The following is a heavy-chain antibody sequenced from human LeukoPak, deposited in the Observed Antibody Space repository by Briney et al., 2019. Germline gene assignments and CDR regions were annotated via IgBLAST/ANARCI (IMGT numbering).Heavy chain of an antibody. CDR3: ARDVVPDIVVVVAATPFDY. D-gene: IGHD2-15*01. Sequence: ASVKVSCKASGYTFTSYGISWVRQAPGQGLEWTGWISAYNGNTNYAQKLQGRVTMTTDTSTSTAYMELRSLRSDDTAVYYCARDVVPDIVVVVAATPFDYWGQGTLVTVSS. CDR1: GYTFTSYG. V-gene: IGHV1-18*01. J-gene: IGHJ4*02. CDR2: ISAYNGNT.